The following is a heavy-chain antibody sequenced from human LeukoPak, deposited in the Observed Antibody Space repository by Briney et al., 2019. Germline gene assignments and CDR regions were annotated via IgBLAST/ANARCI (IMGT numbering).Heavy chain of an antibody. CDR2: IHSGGTT. D-gene: IGHD5-12*01. CDR1: GGSMNRFY. CDR3: ARGNIVATILGGLHGTTAFDF. V-gene: IGHV4-4*07. J-gene: IGHJ4*02. Sequence: SETLSLTCTVSGGSMNRFYWAWIRQPAGRGLEWIGRIHSGGTTNYNPSLESRLTISLDTSKNQFSLNLNSLTAADTAVYYCARGNIVATILGGLHGTTAFDFWGQGILVTVSS.